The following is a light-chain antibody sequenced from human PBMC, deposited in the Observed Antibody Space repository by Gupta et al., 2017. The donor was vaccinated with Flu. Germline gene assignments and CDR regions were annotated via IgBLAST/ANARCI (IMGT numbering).Light chain of an antibody. J-gene: IGKJ2*01. Sequence: DIQRTQYPSSLSASVRDRVTITCRASQSISSYLNWYQQKPGKVPKLLIYAASSWQSGVASRFSGSGYGTDFTLTISRRQPEDFASYYCQQSDSNPPYHFGQGTKLEIK. CDR3: QQSDSNPPYH. CDR1: QSISSY. CDR2: AAS. V-gene: IGKV1-39*01.